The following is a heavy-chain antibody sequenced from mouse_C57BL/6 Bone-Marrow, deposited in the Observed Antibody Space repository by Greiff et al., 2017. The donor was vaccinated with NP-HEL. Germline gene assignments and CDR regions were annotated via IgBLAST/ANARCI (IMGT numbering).Heavy chain of an antibody. D-gene: IGHD2-5*01. V-gene: IGHV1-75*01. CDR3: ARLRAYSNYGNFDY. Sequence: QVQLQQSGPELVKPGASVKISCKASGYTFTDYYINWVKQRPGQGLEWIGWIFPGSGSTTYNEKFKGKATLTVDKSSSTAYMLLSSLTSDDSAVYFCARLRAYSNYGNFDYWGQGTTLTVSS. CDR2: IFPGSGST. J-gene: IGHJ2*01. CDR1: GYTFTDYY.